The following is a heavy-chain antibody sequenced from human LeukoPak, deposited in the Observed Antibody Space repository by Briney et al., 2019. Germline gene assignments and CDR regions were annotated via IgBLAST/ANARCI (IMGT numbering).Heavy chain of an antibody. CDR1: GYTFTSYY. J-gene: IGHJ4*02. CDR2: MNPNSGNT. V-gene: IGHV1-8*01. D-gene: IGHD1-26*01. Sequence: ASVKVSCKASGYTFTSYYMHWVRQATGQGLEWMGWMNPNSGNTGYAQKFQGRVTMTRDTSISTAYMELSSLRSEDTAVYYCARSSNRSGFLFIGDYWGQGTLVTVSS. CDR3: ARSSNRSGFLFIGDY.